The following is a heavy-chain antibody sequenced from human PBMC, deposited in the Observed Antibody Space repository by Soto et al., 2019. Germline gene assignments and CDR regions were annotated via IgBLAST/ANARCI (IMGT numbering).Heavy chain of an antibody. CDR2: ISSFSNYM. CDR1: GFTFNSYS. J-gene: IGHJ4*02. CDR3: ARDPHYFYDSTGYYDY. Sequence: PGGSLRLSCAVSGFTFNSYSMNWVRQAPGKGLEWVSSISSFSNYMYYTDSVKGRFTISRDNARNSLYLQMNSLRAEDTAVYYCARDPHYFYDSTGYYDYWGQGTLVTVSS. V-gene: IGHV3-21*01. D-gene: IGHD3-22*01.